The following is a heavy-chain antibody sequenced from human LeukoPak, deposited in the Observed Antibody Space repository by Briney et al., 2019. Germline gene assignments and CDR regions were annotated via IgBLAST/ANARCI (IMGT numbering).Heavy chain of an antibody. CDR2: IIPILGIA. CDR1: GGTFSSYA. V-gene: IGHV1-69*04. J-gene: IGHJ4*02. D-gene: IGHD5-12*01. CDR3: AREDSGYDWGYFDY. Sequence: ASVKVSCKASGGTFSSYAISWVRQAPGQGLEWMGRIIPILGIANYAQKFQGRVTITADKSTSTAYMELSSLRSEDTAVYYCAREDSGYDWGYFDYWGQGTLVTVSS.